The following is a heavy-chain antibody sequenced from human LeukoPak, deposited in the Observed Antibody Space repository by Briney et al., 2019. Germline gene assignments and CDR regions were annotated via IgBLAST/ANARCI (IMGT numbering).Heavy chain of an antibody. CDR1: GYSFTSYW. J-gene: IGHJ4*02. D-gene: IGHD3-22*01. V-gene: IGHV5-10-1*01. CDR3: ARLYYYDSSGKDY. CDR2: IDPSDSYT. Sequence: GEPLKISCKGSGYSFTSYWISWVRQMPGKGLEWMGRIDPSDSYTNFSPSFQGHVTISADKSISTAYLQWGSLKASDTAMYYCARLYYYDSSGKDYWGQGTLVTVSS.